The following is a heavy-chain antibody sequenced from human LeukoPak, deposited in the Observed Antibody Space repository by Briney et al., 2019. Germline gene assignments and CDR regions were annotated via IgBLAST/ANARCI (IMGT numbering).Heavy chain of an antibody. J-gene: IGHJ6*03. CDR3: ARDLTRITIFGVVSGYMDV. D-gene: IGHD3-3*01. CDR2: ISSSSNYI. Sequence: GGSLRLSCAASGFTFSSYSMNWVRQAPGKGLEWVSSISSSSNYIYYADSVKGRFTISRDNAKNSLYLQMNSLRAEDTAVYYCARDLTRITIFGVVSGYMDVWGKGTTVTVSS. V-gene: IGHV3-21*01. CDR1: GFTFSSYS.